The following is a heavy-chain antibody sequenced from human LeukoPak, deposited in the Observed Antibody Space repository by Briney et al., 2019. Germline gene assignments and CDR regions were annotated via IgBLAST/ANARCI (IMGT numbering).Heavy chain of an antibody. CDR2: INEDACII. CDR1: GFTFSGYW. CDR3: VRDLILVWTPGDDFDF. Sequence: GGSLRLSCAASGFTFSGYWMHWVRQAPGKGVEWVSRINEDACIITYADSVKGRFIISRDNTKNSLYLQMNSLRAEDTAVYYCVRDLILVWTPGDDFDFWGQGTLVTVSS. D-gene: IGHD3-16*01. V-gene: IGHV3-74*01. J-gene: IGHJ4*02.